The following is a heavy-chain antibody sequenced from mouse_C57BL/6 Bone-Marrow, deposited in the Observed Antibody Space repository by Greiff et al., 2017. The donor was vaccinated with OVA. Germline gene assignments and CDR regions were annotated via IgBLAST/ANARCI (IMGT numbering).Heavy chain of an antibody. Sequence: QVQLQQSGAELLKPGASVKLSCKATGYTFTGYWIEWVKQRPGHGLEWIGEILPGSGSTNYNEKFKGKATFTADTSSNTAYMQLSSLTTEDSAIYYCAMGYGSSYRFAYWGQGTLVTVSA. CDR3: AMGYGSSYRFAY. CDR1: GYTFTGYW. J-gene: IGHJ3*01. CDR2: ILPGSGST. D-gene: IGHD1-1*01. V-gene: IGHV1-9*01.